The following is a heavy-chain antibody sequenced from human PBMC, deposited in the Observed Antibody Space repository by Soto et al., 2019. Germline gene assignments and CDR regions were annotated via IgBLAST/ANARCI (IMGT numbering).Heavy chain of an antibody. Sequence: PGGSLRLSCVVSGLTFTSYSMHWVRQAPGKGLEWVATFWYDASDKTYADSVEGRFTISRDNAKDSLYHHLNSLRVGDTAVYYCARYGTRGDWWGLGTQVTVSS. D-gene: IGHD2-8*01. CDR3: ARYGTRGDW. J-gene: IGHJ5*01. CDR2: FWYDASDK. V-gene: IGHV3-33*03. CDR1: GLTFTSYS.